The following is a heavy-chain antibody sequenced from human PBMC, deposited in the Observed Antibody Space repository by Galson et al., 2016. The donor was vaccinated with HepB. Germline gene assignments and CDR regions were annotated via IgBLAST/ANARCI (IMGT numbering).Heavy chain of an antibody. J-gene: IGHJ4*02. D-gene: IGHD2-8*01. CDR1: GFTFTNYG. CDR3: AKDGLMAANTEPSFDF. CDR2: ISNDGSKR. V-gene: IGHV3-30*18. Sequence: LRLSCAASGFTFTNYGMNWLRQAPGKGLEWVAYISNDGSKRYFADSVKGRFTISRDNSKSMLYLHMNSLRPEDTAVYYSAKDGLMAANTEPSFDFWGQGTLVTVSS.